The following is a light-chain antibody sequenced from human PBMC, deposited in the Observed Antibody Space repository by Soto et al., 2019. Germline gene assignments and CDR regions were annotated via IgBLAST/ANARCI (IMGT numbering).Light chain of an antibody. CDR3: CSYAGSYTFVV. V-gene: IGLV2-11*01. CDR2: DVS. J-gene: IGLJ2*01. Sequence: QSALTQPRSVSGSPGQSVTISCTGTSSDVGGYNYVSWYQQHPGKAPKLMIYDVSKRPSGVPDRFSGSKSGNTASLTISGLQAEDAADYYCCSYAGSYTFVVFGGGPKLTVL. CDR1: SSDVGGYNY.